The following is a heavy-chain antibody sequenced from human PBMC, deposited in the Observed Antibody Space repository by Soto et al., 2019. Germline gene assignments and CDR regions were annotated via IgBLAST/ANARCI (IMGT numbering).Heavy chain of an antibody. CDR3: ARALFGYSSGLDY. D-gene: IGHD6-19*01. V-gene: IGHV4-59*01. J-gene: IGHJ4*02. Sequence: SETLSLTCTVSGGSISSYYWSWIRQPPGKGLEWIGYIYYSGSTNYNPSLKSRVTISVDTSKNQFSLKLSSVTAADTAVYYCARALFGYSSGLDYWGQGTLVTVSS. CDR1: GGSISSYY. CDR2: IYYSGST.